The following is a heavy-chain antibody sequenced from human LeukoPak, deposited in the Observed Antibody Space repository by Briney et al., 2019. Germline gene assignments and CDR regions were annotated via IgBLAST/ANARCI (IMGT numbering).Heavy chain of an antibody. CDR1: GYTFTSYD. V-gene: IGHV1-8*01. CDR3: PRTDGDLDY. CDR2: MNPKSGYT. D-gene: IGHD4-17*01. J-gene: IGHJ4*02. Sequence: GASVKVSCKASGYTFTSYDINWERQAPGQGLEWMGWMNPKSGYTGSAQKFQGRLTMTRTTSITTAYMELTSLRSDDTALYYRPRTDGDLDYWGQGTLVTVSS.